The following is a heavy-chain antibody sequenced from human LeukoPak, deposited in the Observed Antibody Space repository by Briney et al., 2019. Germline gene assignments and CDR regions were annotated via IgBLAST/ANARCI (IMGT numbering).Heavy chain of an antibody. Sequence: GGSLRLSCAASGSTFSNYAISWVRQAPGKGLEWVSGISGSGGSTNYADSVKGRFTISRDNSKNTLYLQMDSLRAEDTAVYYCAKDDCSSSSCFHWYYWGQGTLVTVSS. J-gene: IGHJ4*02. V-gene: IGHV3-23*01. CDR1: GSTFSNYA. CDR3: AKDDCSSSSCFHWYY. CDR2: ISGSGGST. D-gene: IGHD2-2*01.